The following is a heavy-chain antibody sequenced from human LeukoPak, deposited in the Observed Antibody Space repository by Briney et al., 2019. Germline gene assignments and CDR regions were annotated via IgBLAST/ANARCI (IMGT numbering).Heavy chain of an antibody. CDR2: ISAYNGNT. V-gene: IGHV1-18*01. Sequence: ASVKVSCKASGYTFTTYGITWVRQAPGQGLEWMGWISAYNGNTNYAQKLQGRVTMTTDTSTSTAYMDLRSLRSDDTAVYYCARGLTYYYDSSGDYSTVPFDYWGQGTLVTVSS. CDR1: GYTFTTYG. J-gene: IGHJ4*02. D-gene: IGHD3-22*01. CDR3: ARGLTYYYDSSGDYSTVPFDY.